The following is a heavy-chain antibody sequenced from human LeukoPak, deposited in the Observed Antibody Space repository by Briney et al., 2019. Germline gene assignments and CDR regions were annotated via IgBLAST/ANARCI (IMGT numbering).Heavy chain of an antibody. CDR3: AREGSYGASDY. V-gene: IGHV3-64*02. CDR2: ISDSGGST. J-gene: IGHJ4*02. Sequence: GGSLRLSCSASGFPFSSYAMHWVRQAPGKGLEYVSAISDSGGSTYYADSVKGRFTISRDNSRSTLYLQMGSLRAEDMAVYYCAREGSYGASDYWGQGTMVTVSS. D-gene: IGHD5-18*01. CDR1: GFPFSSYA.